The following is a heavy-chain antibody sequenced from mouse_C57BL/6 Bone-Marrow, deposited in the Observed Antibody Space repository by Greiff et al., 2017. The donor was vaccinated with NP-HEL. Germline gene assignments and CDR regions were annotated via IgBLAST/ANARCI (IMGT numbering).Heavy chain of an antibody. V-gene: IGHV5-17*01. D-gene: IGHD2-3*01. CDR3: ARPKDGYYLTMDY. CDR1: GFTFSDYG. CDR2: ISSGSSTI. Sequence: DVHLVESGGGLVKPGGSLKLSCAASGFTFSDYGMHWVRQAPEKGLEWVAYISSGSSTIYYADTVKGRFTISRDNAKNTLFLQMTSLRSEDTAMYYCARPKDGYYLTMDYWGQGTSVTVSS. J-gene: IGHJ4*01.